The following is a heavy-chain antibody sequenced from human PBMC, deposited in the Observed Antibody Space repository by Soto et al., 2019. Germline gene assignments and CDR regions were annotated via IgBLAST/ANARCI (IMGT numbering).Heavy chain of an antibody. V-gene: IGHV3-30*18. D-gene: IGHD6-13*01. J-gene: IGHJ4*02. Sequence: QVQLVESGGGVVQPGRSLRLSCAASGFTFSSYGMHWVRQAPGKGLEWVAVISYDGSNKYYADSVKGRFTISRDNSKNPLYLQRNSLRAEDTAVYYCAKDAGIAAASDYWGQGTLVTVSS. CDR1: GFTFSSYG. CDR3: AKDAGIAAASDY. CDR2: ISYDGSNK.